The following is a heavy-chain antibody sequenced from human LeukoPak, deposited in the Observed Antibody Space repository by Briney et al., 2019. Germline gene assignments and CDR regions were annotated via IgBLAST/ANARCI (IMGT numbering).Heavy chain of an antibody. CDR2: ISSSGSTI. Sequence: PGGSLRLSCAASGFTFSDYYMSWIRQAPGKGLEWVSYISSSGSTINYADSVKGRFTISRDNSKNTLYLQMNSLRAEDTAVYYCARRAGAYSHPYDYWGQGTLVTVSS. CDR1: GFTFSDYY. J-gene: IGHJ4*02. D-gene: IGHD4/OR15-4a*01. CDR3: ARRAGAYSHPYDY. V-gene: IGHV3-11*01.